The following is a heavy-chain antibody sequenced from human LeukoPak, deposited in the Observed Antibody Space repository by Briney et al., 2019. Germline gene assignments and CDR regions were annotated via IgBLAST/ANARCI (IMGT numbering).Heavy chain of an antibody. Sequence: QPGGSLRLSCAASGFTFSNNGMTWARQAPGKGMEWVTGISDGGDTTYDAGSVKGRFTVSRDNSKNILYLQMNSLRAEDTAIYYCAKTQGFFDHWGQGSLVTVSS. CDR3: AKTQGFFDH. CDR2: ISDGGDTT. CDR1: GFTFSNNG. V-gene: IGHV3-23*01. J-gene: IGHJ4*02.